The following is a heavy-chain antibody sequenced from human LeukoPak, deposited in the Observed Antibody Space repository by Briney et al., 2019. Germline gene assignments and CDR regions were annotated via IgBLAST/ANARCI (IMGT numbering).Heavy chain of an antibody. CDR3: ARVNLILSRDYGMDV. Sequence: GGSLRLSCAASGFTFSSYTMHWIRQAPGKGLEWVANIKQDGSEKYYVDSVKGRFTISRDNAKNSLCLQMNSLRAEDTAVYYCARVNLILSRDYGMDVWGPGTTVTVSS. J-gene: IGHJ6*02. D-gene: IGHD3-3*02. V-gene: IGHV3-7*03. CDR1: GFTFSSYT. CDR2: IKQDGSEK.